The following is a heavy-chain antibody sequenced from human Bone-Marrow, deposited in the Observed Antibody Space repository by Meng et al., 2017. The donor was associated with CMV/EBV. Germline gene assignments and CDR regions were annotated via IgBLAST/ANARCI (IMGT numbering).Heavy chain of an antibody. D-gene: IGHD2-2*01. V-gene: IGHV3-30*03. CDR3: ARDIVVVPAARYYYYYGMDV. Sequence: GGSLRLSCAASGFTFSNAWMSWVRQAPGKGLEWVAVISYDGSNKYYADSVKGRFTISRDNSKNTLYLQMNSLRAEDTAVYYCARDIVVVPAARYYYYYGMDVWGQGTTVTVSS. J-gene: IGHJ6*02. CDR1: GFTFSNAW. CDR2: ISYDGSNK.